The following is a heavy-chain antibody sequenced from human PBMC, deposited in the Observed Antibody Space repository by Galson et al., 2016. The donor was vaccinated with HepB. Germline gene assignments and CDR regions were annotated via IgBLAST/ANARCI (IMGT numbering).Heavy chain of an antibody. CDR2: IFPRDSDT. J-gene: IGHJ4*02. V-gene: IGHV5-51*01. D-gene: IGHD6-13*01. Sequence: QSGAEVKRPGESLTISCKGSGYTFTSSWIGWVRQMPGKGLGWVGVIFPRDSDTRYSPSFQGPVTISADNSISTAYLQWSSLKASDTAIYYCARRAAAGQENFDYWGQGTLVTVSS. CDR1: GYTFTSSW. CDR3: ARRAAAGQENFDY.